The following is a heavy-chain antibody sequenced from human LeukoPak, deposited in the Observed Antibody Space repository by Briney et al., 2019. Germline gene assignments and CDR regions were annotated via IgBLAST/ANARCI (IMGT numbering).Heavy chain of an antibody. CDR3: ARLPAAILHYFDY. D-gene: IGHD2-2*02. CDR1: GGTFSSYA. V-gene: IGHV1-69*05. Sequence: KFSCNASGGTFSSYAIGWVGHATGQGLDWMGGIIPIFGTANYAQKFQGRVTITTDESTSTAYMELSSLRSEDTAVYYCARLPAAILHYFDYWGQGTLVTVSS. CDR2: IIPIFGTA. J-gene: IGHJ4*02.